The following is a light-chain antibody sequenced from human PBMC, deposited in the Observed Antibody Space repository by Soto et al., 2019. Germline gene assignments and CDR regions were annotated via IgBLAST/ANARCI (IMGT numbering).Light chain of an antibody. Sequence: ERVMTQSPATLSVSPGDRATLSCRASQSISNNLGWYHQKPCKTPRLLIYGASTSATDIPARFIGSGSGTEFTLTISSLQSEDFAVYYCQQYDNWPLSFGGGNKVEIK. J-gene: IGKJ4*01. CDR1: QSISNN. CDR2: GAS. V-gene: IGKV3-15*01. CDR3: QQYDNWPLS.